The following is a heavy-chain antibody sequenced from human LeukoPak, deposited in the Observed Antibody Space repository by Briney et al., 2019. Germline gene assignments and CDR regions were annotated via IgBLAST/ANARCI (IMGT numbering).Heavy chain of an antibody. Sequence: PGGSLRLSCAASGFTFNRYWMHWVRHAPGKGLVWVSRINSDGNSTSYADSVKGRFTISRDNAKSTLYLQMNSLRAEDTAVYYCARAYYDSSGRYFDYWGQGTLVTVSS. D-gene: IGHD3-22*01. CDR1: GFTFNRYW. J-gene: IGHJ4*02. V-gene: IGHV3-74*01. CDR3: ARAYYDSSGRYFDY. CDR2: INSDGNST.